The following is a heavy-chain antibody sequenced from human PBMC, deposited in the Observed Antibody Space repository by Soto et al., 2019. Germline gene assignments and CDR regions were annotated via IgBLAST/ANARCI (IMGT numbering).Heavy chain of an antibody. D-gene: IGHD1-20*01. J-gene: IGHJ6*02. CDR1: GGSVSSGSYY. Sequence: SETLSLTCTVSGGSVSSGSYYWSWIRQPPWKGLEWIGYIYYSGSTNYNPSLKSRVTISVDTSKNQFSLKLSSVTAADTAVYYCARARPGYNWIHYYYYYGMDAWGQGTTVTV. CDR3: ARARPGYNWIHYYYYYGMDA. CDR2: IYYSGST. V-gene: IGHV4-61*01.